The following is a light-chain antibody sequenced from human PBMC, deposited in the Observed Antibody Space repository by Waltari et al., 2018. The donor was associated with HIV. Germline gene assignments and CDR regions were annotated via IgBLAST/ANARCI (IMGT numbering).Light chain of an antibody. CDR2: EDS. CDR3: CSYAGTITPYV. J-gene: IGLJ1*01. CDR1: NSDVGSYNL. V-gene: IGLV2-23*01. Sequence: SALTQPASVSGSPGQSITLSCPGTNSDVGSYNLVPWYQQHPGKAPKLMIYEDSKRPSGISNRFSGSKSGNTASLTISGLQAEDEAEYFCCSYAGTITPYVFGIGTKVTVL.